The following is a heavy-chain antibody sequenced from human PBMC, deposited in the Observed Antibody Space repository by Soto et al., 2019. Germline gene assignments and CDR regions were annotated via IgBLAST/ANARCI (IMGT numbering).Heavy chain of an antibody. D-gene: IGHD6-13*01. Sequence: SETLSLTCTVSGASISGFYWSWIRQPPGKGLEWIGYIYYSGSTYYNPSLKSRVTISVDTSKNQFSLKLSSVTAADTAVYYCARSSSYTIAAAGNNWFDPWGQGTLVTVSS. V-gene: IGHV4-30-4*01. CDR2: IYYSGST. CDR1: GASISGFY. CDR3: ARSSSYTIAAAGNNWFDP. J-gene: IGHJ5*02.